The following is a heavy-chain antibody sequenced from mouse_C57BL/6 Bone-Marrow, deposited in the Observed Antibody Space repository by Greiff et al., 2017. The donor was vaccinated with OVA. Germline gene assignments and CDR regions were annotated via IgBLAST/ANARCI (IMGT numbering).Heavy chain of an antibody. Sequence: QVQLQQSGAELARPGASVKLSCKASGYPFTSFGISWVKQRTGQGLEWIGEIYPRSGNTYYNEKFKGKATLTADKSSSTAYMELRSLTSEDSAVYFCARELFYYAMDYWGQGTSVTVSS. CDR1: GYPFTSFG. V-gene: IGHV1-81*01. CDR2: IYPRSGNT. J-gene: IGHJ4*01. CDR3: ARELFYYAMDY.